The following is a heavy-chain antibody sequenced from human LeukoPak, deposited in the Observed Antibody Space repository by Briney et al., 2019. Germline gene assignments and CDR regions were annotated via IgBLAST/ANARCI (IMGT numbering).Heavy chain of an antibody. CDR1: GFTFSSYW. CDR2: IKQDGSVK. D-gene: IGHD4-23*01. Sequence: PGGSLRLSCAASGFTFSSYWMSWVRQAPGKGLEWVANIKQDGSVKYYVDSVKGRFTISRDNAKNSLYLQMNSLRAEDTAVYYCARDDYGGSSDFWGQGTLVTVS. J-gene: IGHJ4*02. V-gene: IGHV3-7*01. CDR3: ARDDYGGSSDF.